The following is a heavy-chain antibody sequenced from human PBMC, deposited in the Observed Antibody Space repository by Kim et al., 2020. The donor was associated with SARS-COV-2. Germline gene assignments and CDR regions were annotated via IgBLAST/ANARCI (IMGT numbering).Heavy chain of an antibody. CDR3: AKGDTAMDHYCYYYGMDV. Sequence: KGRFTISRDNSKNPLYLQMNSLRAEDTAVYYCAKGDTAMDHYCYYYGMDVWGQGTTVTVSS. V-gene: IGHV3-23*01. J-gene: IGHJ6*02. D-gene: IGHD5-18*01.